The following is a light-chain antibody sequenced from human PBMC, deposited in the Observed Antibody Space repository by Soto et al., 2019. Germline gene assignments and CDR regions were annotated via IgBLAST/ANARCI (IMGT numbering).Light chain of an antibody. V-gene: IGLV2-23*02. Sequence: QSVLTQPASVSGSPGQSITISCTGTSSDVGSYNLVSWYQQHPGKAPKLMIYEVSKRPSGVSNPFSGSKSGNTASLTISGLQAGDEADYYCCSYAGSSTLRWVFGGGTKLTVL. CDR1: SSDVGSYNL. CDR2: EVS. J-gene: IGLJ3*02. CDR3: CSYAGSSTLRWV.